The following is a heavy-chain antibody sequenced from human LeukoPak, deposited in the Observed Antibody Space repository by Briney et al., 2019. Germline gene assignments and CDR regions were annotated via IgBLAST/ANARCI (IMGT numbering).Heavy chain of an antibody. Sequence: PGRTLRLSCAAPGFTFRSYAMHWVRQAPGKGLQWVAVISYDGSNKYYADSVKGRFTISRDNSNNTLYLQMNGLRAEDTAVYYCARDRGVVVTAIGLDYWGQGTLVTVSS. CDR2: ISYDGSNK. CDR1: GFTFRSYA. J-gene: IGHJ4*02. CDR3: ARDRGVVVTAIGLDY. D-gene: IGHD2-21*02. V-gene: IGHV3-30*04.